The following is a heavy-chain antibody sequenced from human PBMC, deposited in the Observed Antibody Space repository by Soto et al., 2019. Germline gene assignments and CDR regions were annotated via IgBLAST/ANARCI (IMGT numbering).Heavy chain of an antibody. J-gene: IGHJ5*02. CDR3: VRGGGGGLFDP. D-gene: IGHD2-15*01. Sequence: SLRLSCAASGFTFSSYAMHWIRQAPGKGLEWLSYISPGSRYPAYADSVKGRFTISRDNAKRSLYLQMMSLTAEDTAIYYCVRGGGGGLFDPWGQGTMVTVSS. V-gene: IGHV3-21*05. CDR2: ISPGSRYP. CDR1: GFTFSSYA.